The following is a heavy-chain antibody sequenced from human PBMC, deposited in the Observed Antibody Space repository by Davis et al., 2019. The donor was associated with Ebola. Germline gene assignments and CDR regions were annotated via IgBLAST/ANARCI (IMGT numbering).Heavy chain of an antibody. CDR1: AGTFSSYA. J-gene: IGHJ6*02. Sequence: SVKVSCKASAGTFSSYAISCVRQAPRQGLEWMGGIIPIFGTANYAQKFQGRVTITADESTSTAYMELSSLRSEDTAVYYCARDQESLQNYYYYYGMDVWGQGTTVTVSS. CDR2: IIPIFGTA. D-gene: IGHD5/OR15-5a*01. CDR3: ARDQESLQNYYYYYGMDV. V-gene: IGHV1-69*13.